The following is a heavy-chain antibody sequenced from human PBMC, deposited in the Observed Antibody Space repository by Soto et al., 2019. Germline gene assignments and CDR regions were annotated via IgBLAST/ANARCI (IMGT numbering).Heavy chain of an antibody. V-gene: IGHV4-61*01. CDR3: ARGIEGWYQGRYYYGMDV. CDR1: GGSVSSGSYY. J-gene: IGHJ6*02. CDR2: IYYSGST. Sequence: QVQLQESGPGLVKPSETLSLTCTVSGGSVSSGSYYWSWIRQPPGKGLEWIGNIYYSGSTNYNPSLTSRVTISVDTSKNQLSLKLSSVTAADTAVYYCARGIEGWYQGRYYYGMDVWGQGTTVTVSS. D-gene: IGHD6-19*01.